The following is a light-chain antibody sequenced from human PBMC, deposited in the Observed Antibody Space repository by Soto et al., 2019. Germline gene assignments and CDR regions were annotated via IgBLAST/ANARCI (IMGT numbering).Light chain of an antibody. CDR3: QQYGSSPWT. CDR1: QSVSSSH. Sequence: EIVLTQSPGTLSLSPGERATLSCRASQSVSSSHLAWYQQKPGQAPRLLIYGASGRATGLPDRFSGSVSGTDFSLTISRLDPEDFAVYYCQQYGSSPWTFGQGTTVDIK. CDR2: GAS. V-gene: IGKV3-20*01. J-gene: IGKJ1*01.